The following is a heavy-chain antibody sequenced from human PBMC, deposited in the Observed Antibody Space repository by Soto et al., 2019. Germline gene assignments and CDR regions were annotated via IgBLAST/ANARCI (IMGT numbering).Heavy chain of an antibody. J-gene: IGHJ6*02. CDR2: MNPINGAT. Sequence: ASVKVSCKASGYDFTAYDINWVRQASGQGLEWMGWMNPINGATGSARRFQGRVSMTRNTATATAYLELTSLRSDDSAVYYYGTGPSPRAPAGGTPYYYAMDVWGQGTTVAVSS. CDR1: GYDFTAYD. D-gene: IGHD6-13*01. V-gene: IGHV1-8*02. CDR3: GTGPSPRAPAGGTPYYYAMDV.